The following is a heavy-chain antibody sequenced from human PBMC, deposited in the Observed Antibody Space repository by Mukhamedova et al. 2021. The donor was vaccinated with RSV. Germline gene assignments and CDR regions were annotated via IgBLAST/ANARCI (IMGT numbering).Heavy chain of an antibody. Sequence: YADSVKGRFTISRDNARKTLYLQMSSLRAEDTAFYYCANASPPPWFESWGQGTLVTVSS. J-gene: IGHJ5*01. CDR3: ANASPPPWFES. V-gene: IGHV3-74*01.